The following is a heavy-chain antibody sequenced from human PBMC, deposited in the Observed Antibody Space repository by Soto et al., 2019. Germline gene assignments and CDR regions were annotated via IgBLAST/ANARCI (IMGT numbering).Heavy chain of an antibody. CDR2: IYYSGST. CDR1: GGSISSGDYY. V-gene: IGHV4-30-4*01. D-gene: IGHD3-10*01. Sequence: PSETLSLTCTVSGGSISSGDYYWSWIRQPPGKGLEWIGYIYYSGSTYYNPSLKSRVTISVDTSKNQFSLKLSSVTAADTAVYYCARDPLGAVRGVITPWLDPWGQGTLVTVSS. J-gene: IGHJ5*02. CDR3: ARDPLGAVRGVITPWLDP.